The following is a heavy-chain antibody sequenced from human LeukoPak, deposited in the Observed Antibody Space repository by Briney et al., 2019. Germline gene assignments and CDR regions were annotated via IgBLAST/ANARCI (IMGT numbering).Heavy chain of an antibody. V-gene: IGHV1-69*04. CDR1: GGTFSSYA. J-gene: IGHJ4*02. CDR2: IIPILGIA. Sequence: VASVKVSCTASGGTFSSYAISWVRQAPGQGLEWMGRIIPILGIANYAQKFQGRVTITADKSTSTAYMELSSLRSEDTAVYYCARDCSSTSCYFRACDYWGQGTLVTVSS. D-gene: IGHD2-2*01. CDR3: ARDCSSTSCYFRACDY.